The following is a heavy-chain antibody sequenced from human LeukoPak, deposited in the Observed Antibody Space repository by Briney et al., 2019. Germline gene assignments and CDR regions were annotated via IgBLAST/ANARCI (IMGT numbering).Heavy chain of an antibody. Sequence: GGSLRLSCAASGFTFSSYSMNWVRQAPGKGLEWVSYISSSSSTIYYADSVKGRFTISRDNAKNSLYLQMNSLRAEDTAVYYCAKGGGIAAVTMYYLDYWGQGTLVTVSP. CDR2: ISSSSSTI. CDR1: GFTFSSYS. V-gene: IGHV3-48*01. CDR3: AKGGGIAAVTMYYLDY. D-gene: IGHD6-13*01. J-gene: IGHJ4*02.